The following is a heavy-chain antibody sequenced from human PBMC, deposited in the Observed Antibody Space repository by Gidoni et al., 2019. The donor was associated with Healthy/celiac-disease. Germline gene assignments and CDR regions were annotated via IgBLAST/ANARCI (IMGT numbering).Heavy chain of an antibody. J-gene: IGHJ4*02. Sequence: EVQLVESGGGLVQPGRSLRLSCTASGFTFGDSAMSWVRQAPGKGLEWVGFIRSKSYGGTTEYAASVKGRFTISRDDSKSIAYLQMNSLKTEDTAVYYCTREIGTLWFRELFFDYWGQGTLVTVSS. CDR2: IRSKSYGGTT. CDR3: TREIGTLWFRELFFDY. V-gene: IGHV3-49*04. D-gene: IGHD3-10*01. CDR1: GFTFGDSA.